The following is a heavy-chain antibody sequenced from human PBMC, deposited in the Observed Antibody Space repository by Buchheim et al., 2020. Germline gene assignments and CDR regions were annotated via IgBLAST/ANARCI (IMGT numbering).Heavy chain of an antibody. CDR3: ARQEWELPFDY. CDR1: GFTFSSYA. J-gene: IGHJ4*02. V-gene: IGHV3-30-3*01. Sequence: QVQLVESGGGVVQPGRSLRLSCAASGFTFSSYAMHWVRQAPGKGLEWVAVISYDGSNKYYADSVKGRFPISRDNSKNTLYLQMNSLRAEDTAVYYCARQEWELPFDYWGQGTL. CDR2: ISYDGSNK. D-gene: IGHD1-26*01.